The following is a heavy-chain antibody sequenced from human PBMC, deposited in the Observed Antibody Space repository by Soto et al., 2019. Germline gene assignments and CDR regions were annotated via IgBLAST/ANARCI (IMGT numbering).Heavy chain of an antibody. J-gene: IGHJ6*02. D-gene: IGHD3-16*01. CDR1: GYIFVNYG. CDR2: ISAYTGNT. Sequence: QVQLVQSGDEVKKPGASVKVSCKASGYIFVNYGIAWVRQTTGQGLEWMGWISAYTGNTHSATKVQGRLTMTTDTSTSTAYMYLGSLTSDDTAVYYCVMVDNYVTPTPQDVWGQGTTVTVSS. V-gene: IGHV1-18*01. CDR3: VMVDNYVTPTPQDV.